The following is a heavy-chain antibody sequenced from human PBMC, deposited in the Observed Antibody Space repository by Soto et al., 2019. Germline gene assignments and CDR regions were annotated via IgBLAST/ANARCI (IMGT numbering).Heavy chain of an antibody. CDR2: ISGDGGST. Sequence: GGSLRLSCAASGFTFDDYAMHWVRQAPGKGLEWVSLISGDGGSTYYADSVKGRFTISRDNSKNSLYLQMNSLRTEDTALYYCAIEVVATINYYYYGMDVWGQGTTVTVSS. CDR1: GFTFDDYA. CDR3: AIEVVATINYYYYGMDV. D-gene: IGHD5-12*01. V-gene: IGHV3-43*02. J-gene: IGHJ6*02.